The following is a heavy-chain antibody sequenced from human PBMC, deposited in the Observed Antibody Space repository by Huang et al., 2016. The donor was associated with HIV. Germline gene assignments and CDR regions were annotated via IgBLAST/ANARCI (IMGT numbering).Heavy chain of an antibody. D-gene: IGHD3-22*01. V-gene: IGHV4-39*01. Sequence: QLQLQESGPGLVQPSETLSLTCTVSGGSISSNIYYWGWIRQSPGKGLEWIGSSYYSGGSFDNPSLKSRVTMSVDSSRNQFSLRLNAVTAADTAVYFCARAEYYYDTSGYYFDYWGQGTLVTVSS. CDR3: ARAEYYYDTSGYYFDY. J-gene: IGHJ4*02. CDR1: GGSISSNIYY. CDR2: SYYSGGS.